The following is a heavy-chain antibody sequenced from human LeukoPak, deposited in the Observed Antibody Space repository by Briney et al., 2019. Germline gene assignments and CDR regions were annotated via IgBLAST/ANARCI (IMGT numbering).Heavy chain of an antibody. V-gene: IGHV4-34*01. CDR1: GGSISSYY. D-gene: IGHD1/OR15-1a*01. Sequence: SETLSLTCTVSGGSISSYYWSWIRQPAGKGLEWIGEINHSGSTNYNPSLKSRVTISVDTSKNQFSLKLNSVTAADTAVYYCARDGYNWNIDVFDIWGQGTMVTVSS. J-gene: IGHJ3*02. CDR3: ARDGYNWNIDVFDI. CDR2: INHSGST.